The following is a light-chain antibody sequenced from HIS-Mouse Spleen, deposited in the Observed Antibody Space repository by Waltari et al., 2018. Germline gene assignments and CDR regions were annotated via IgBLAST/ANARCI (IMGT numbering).Light chain of an antibody. J-gene: IGLJ3*02. CDR3: SSYTSSSTLV. V-gene: IGLV2-14*03. Sequence: QSALTQPASVSGSPGQSLTISCTGPSSDVGGYNYVSWYQQHPVKAPKLMIYDVSNRPSGVSNRFSGSKSGNTASLTISGLQAEDEADYYCSSYTSSSTLVFGGGTKLTVL. CDR1: SSDVGGYNY. CDR2: DVS.